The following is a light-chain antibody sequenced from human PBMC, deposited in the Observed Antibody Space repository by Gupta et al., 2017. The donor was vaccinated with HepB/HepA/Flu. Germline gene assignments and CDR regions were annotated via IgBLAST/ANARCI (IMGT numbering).Light chain of an antibody. J-gene: IGKJ1*01. CDR1: QSVSSGY. CDR2: GAS. CDR3: QQYGSSPWT. V-gene: IGKV3-20*01. Sequence: PEESATLSCRASQSVSSGYLAWYQQKPGQAPRLLIFGASTRATGIPDRFSDGGSGTDFTLTIRRLEPEDFAVYYCQQYGSSPWTFGQGTKVEIK.